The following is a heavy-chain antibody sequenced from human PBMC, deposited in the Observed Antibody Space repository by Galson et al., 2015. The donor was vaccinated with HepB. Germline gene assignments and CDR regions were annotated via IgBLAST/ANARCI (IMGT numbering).Heavy chain of an antibody. CDR3: VKDSGLEYSRGWFDY. CDR2: ISSNGGST. J-gene: IGHJ4*02. Sequence: SLRLSCAASGFTFSSYAMHWVRQAPGKGLEYVSAISSNGGSTYYADSVKGRFTISRDNSKNTLYLQMSSLRAEDTAVYYCVKDSGLEYSRGWFDYWGQGTLVTVSS. V-gene: IGHV3-64D*06. D-gene: IGHD6-19*01. CDR1: GFTFSSYA.